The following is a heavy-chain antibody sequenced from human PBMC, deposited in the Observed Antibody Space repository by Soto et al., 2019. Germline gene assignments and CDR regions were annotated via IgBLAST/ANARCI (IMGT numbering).Heavy chain of an antibody. CDR2: ISGSGHST. CDR1: GFTFNNYA. V-gene: IGHV3-23*01. Sequence: GGSLRLSCAASGFTFNNYAMSWVRQAPGKGLEWVSTISGSGHSTYYADSVKGRFTISRDNSKNTLYLQMNSLRAEDTAVYYCAKESVVVVPAANDYWGQGTLVTVSS. J-gene: IGHJ4*02. D-gene: IGHD2-2*01. CDR3: AKESVVVVPAANDY.